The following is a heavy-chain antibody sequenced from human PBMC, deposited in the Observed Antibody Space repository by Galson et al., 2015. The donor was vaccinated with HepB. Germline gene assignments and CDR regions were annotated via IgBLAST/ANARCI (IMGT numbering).Heavy chain of an antibody. D-gene: IGHD1-26*01. CDR1: GFTVRTNS. V-gene: IGHV3-66*02. CDR2: FYSGGRT. J-gene: IGHJ4*02. Sequence: SLRLSCAASGFTVRTNSMSWVRQAPGKGLEWVSVFYSGGRTYYADYVKGRFTISRVDSKNTLYLHMNSVRPEDTAVYYCANERRTSGSYYFDNWGQGTLVTVSS. CDR3: ANERRTSGSYYFDN.